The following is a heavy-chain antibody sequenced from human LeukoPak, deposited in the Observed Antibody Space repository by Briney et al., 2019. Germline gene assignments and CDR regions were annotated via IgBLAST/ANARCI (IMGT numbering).Heavy chain of an antibody. CDR3: AKVVTGTTDYFDY. D-gene: IGHD1-7*01. V-gene: IGHV3-43*02. CDR1: GFTFDDYA. J-gene: IGHJ4*02. Sequence: GGSLRLSCAASGFTFDDYAMQWVRQAPGKGLEWISLISGDGGSTYYADSVKGRFTISRDNSKNSLYLQMNSLRTEDTALYYCAKVVTGTTDYFDYWGQGTLVTVSS. CDR2: ISGDGGST.